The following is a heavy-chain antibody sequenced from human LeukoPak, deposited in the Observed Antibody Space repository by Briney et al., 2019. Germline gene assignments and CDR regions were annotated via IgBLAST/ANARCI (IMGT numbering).Heavy chain of an antibody. Sequence: PSETLSLTCTVSGGSISSYYWSWIRQPAGKGLEWIGRIYTSGSTNYNPSLKSRVTMSVDTSKNQFSLKLSSVTAADTAVYYCARAAVYDFWSGYSVGPFDYWGQGTLVTVSS. CDR2: IYTSGST. CDR3: ARAAVYDFWSGYSVGPFDY. D-gene: IGHD3-3*01. CDR1: GGSISSYY. J-gene: IGHJ4*02. V-gene: IGHV4-4*07.